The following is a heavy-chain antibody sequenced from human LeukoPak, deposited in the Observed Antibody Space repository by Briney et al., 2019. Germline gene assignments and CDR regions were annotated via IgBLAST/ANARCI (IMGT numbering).Heavy chain of an antibody. V-gene: IGHV1-69*04. CDR1: GGTFSSYA. CDR2: IIPILGIA. J-gene: IGHJ4*02. CDR3: ARDPQLTGDAQPFDY. Sequence: GASVKVSCKASGGTFSSYAISWVRQAPGQGLEWMGRIIPILGIANYAQKFQGRVTITADKSTSTAYMELSSLRSEDTAVYYCARDPQLTGDAQPFDYWGQGTLVTVSS. D-gene: IGHD7-27*01.